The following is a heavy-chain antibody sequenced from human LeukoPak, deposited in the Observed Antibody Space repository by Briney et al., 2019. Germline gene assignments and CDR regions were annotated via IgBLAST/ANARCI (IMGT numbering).Heavy chain of an antibody. Sequence: PGRSLRLSCAASGFTFSGYAMHWVRQAPGKGLEWVAVISYDGSNKYYADSVKGRFTISRDNSKNTLYLQMNSLRAEDTAVYYCARAPGVHYYDSSGYYTAYWGQGTLVTVSS. D-gene: IGHD3-22*01. CDR2: ISYDGSNK. V-gene: IGHV3-30-3*01. J-gene: IGHJ4*02. CDR1: GFTFSGYA. CDR3: ARAPGVHYYDSSGYYTAY.